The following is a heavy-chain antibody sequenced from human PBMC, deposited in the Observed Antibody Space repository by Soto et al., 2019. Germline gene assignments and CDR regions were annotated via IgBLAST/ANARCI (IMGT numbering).Heavy chain of an antibody. CDR3: VLRNWLDP. CDR2: INSDGSST. CDR1: GFTFSSYW. V-gene: IGHV3-74*01. D-gene: IGHD3-16*01. Sequence: QPGGSLRLSWAAAGFTFSSYWMHWVRQAPGKGLAWVSRINSDGSSTSYAGSGKGRFTSSIDNAKNTLYLQMNSLRAEATAVYSCVLRNWLDPWGQATLVTVSS. J-gene: IGHJ5*02.